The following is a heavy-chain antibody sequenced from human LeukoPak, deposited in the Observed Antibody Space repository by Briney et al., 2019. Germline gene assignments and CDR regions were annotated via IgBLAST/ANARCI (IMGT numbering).Heavy chain of an antibody. CDR2: IYTGGST. Sequence: SETLSLTCTVSGGSISSGSYYWSWIRQPAGKGLEWIGRIYTGGSTNYNPSLKSRVTISVDTSKNQFSLKLSSVTAADTAVYYCARDSVLWFGELSIHYYMDVWGKGTTVTVSS. J-gene: IGHJ6*03. V-gene: IGHV4-61*02. D-gene: IGHD3-10*01. CDR1: GGSISSGSYY. CDR3: ARDSVLWFGELSIHYYMDV.